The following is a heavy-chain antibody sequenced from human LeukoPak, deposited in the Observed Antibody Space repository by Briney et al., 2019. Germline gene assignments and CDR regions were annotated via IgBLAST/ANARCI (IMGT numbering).Heavy chain of an antibody. CDR3: ASLYSGSHGWFDP. Sequence: ASVKVSCKASGYTFTSYGISWVRQAPGQGLEWMGWINPNSGGTNYAQKFQGRVTMTRDTSISTAYMELSRLRSDDTAVYYCASLYSGSHGWFDPWGQGTLVTVSS. V-gene: IGHV1-2*02. CDR1: GYTFTSYG. J-gene: IGHJ5*02. CDR2: INPNSGGT. D-gene: IGHD3-10*01.